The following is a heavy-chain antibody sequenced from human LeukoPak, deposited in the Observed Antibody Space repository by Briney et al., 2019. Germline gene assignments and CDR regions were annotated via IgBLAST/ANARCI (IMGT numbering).Heavy chain of an antibody. V-gene: IGHV4-34*01. J-gene: IGHJ4*02. CDR1: GGSFSGYY. CDR3: ARLGPYGDYRRRFLDY. Sequence: SETLSLTCAVYGGSFSGYYWTWIRQPPGKGLEWIGEINHSGSTNYNPSLESPVTISVDTSKNQFPLRLSSVTAADTAVYYCARLGPYGDYRRRFLDYWGQGTLVAVSS. CDR2: INHSGST. D-gene: IGHD4-17*01.